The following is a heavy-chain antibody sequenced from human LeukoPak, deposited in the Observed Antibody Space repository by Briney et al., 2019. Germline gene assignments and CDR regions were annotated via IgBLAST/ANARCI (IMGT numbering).Heavy chain of an antibody. D-gene: IGHD6-25*01. CDR2: IHSDGKIT. CDR1: GFPFGNFW. Sequence: PGGSLRLSCVVSGFPFGNFWMHWVRQVPGKGLVWVARIHSDGKITDYADSVKGRFTISRDNARNTLYLQMRSLRADDTALYYCATDVTGSEDRWGQGTLVTVSS. V-gene: IGHV3-74*01. CDR3: ATDVTGSEDR. J-gene: IGHJ5*02.